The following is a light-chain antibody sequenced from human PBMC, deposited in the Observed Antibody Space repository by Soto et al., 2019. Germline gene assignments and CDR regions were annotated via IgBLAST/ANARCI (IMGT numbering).Light chain of an antibody. Sequence: QSVLTQPPSVSGAPGQRVTISYTGGSSNIGSGYDVHWYQQLPGTAPKLLIYGNTNRPSGVPDRFSASTSATSASLAITGLQAEDEGDYYCQSYDNRLSGYVFGTGTQLTVL. CDR3: QSYDNRLSGYV. CDR1: SSNIGSGYD. V-gene: IGLV1-40*01. J-gene: IGLJ1*01. CDR2: GNT.